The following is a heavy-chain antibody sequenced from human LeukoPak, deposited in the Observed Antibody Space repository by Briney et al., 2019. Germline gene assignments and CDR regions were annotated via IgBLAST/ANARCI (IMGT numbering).Heavy chain of an antibody. D-gene: IGHD5-18*01. V-gene: IGHV1-69*04. CDR1: RGTFSTSA. J-gene: IGHJ6*02. CDR3: ARDQGLTAPPPYGLDV. CDR2: IIPVLNIT. Sequence: ASVQVSCKTSRGTFSTSAITWVRQAPGQGLEWMGRIIPVLNITTYAQRFQGRVTITADTSTSTVYMELSSLRSEETAVYYCARDQGLTAPPPYGLDVWGQGTTVIVSS.